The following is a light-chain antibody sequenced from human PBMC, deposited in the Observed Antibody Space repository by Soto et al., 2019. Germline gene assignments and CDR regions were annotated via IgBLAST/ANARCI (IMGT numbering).Light chain of an antibody. CDR1: QSISGTF. V-gene: IGKV3-20*01. CDR2: GAS. CDR3: QQYDSGWT. J-gene: IGKJ1*01. Sequence: EIVLTQSPGTLSLSPGERATLSCRASQSISGTFLAWYQHKPGQAPRVLISGASRRATGIPDRFSGSGSGTDFTLTISRLEPEDFALYYCQQYDSGWTFGQGTKVEMK.